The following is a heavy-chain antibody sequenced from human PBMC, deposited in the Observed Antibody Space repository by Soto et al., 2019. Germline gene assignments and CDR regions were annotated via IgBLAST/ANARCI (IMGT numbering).Heavy chain of an antibody. CDR3: ARTDWSGWGRRRFGS. Sequence: SETLSLTCTVSGDSITSGDHYWSWIRQPPGKGLEWIGYIFHSGHTYYNPSIKSRLSISVDTSKKHFSLRLTSMTAADTAVYYCARTDWSGWGRRRFGSWGQGDRVTVSS. CDR2: IFHSGHT. D-gene: IGHD3-3*01. J-gene: IGHJ4*02. CDR1: GDSITSGDHY. V-gene: IGHV4-30-4*01.